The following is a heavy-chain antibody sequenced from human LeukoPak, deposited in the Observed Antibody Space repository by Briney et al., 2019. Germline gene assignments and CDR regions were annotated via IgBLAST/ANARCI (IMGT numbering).Heavy chain of an antibody. J-gene: IGHJ6*03. Sequence: ASVKVSCKASGYTFTGYYMHWVRQAPGQGLEWMGWINPNSGGTNYAQKFQGRVTMTTDKSINTVFMELSGLTSDDTALYYCARGPNHYYYMDFWGKGTTVSVSS. CDR1: GYTFTGYY. CDR2: INPNSGGT. V-gene: IGHV1-2*02. CDR3: ARGPNHYYYMDF. D-gene: IGHD2-8*01.